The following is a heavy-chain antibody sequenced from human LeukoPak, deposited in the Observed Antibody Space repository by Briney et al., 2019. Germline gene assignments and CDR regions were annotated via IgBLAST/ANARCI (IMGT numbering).Heavy chain of an antibody. CDR1: GYTFTGYY. D-gene: IGHD2-2*01. Sequence: ASVTVSCKASGYTFTGYYMHWVRQAPGQGLEWMGWINPNSGGTNYAQKFQGRVTMTRDTSISTAYMELSRLRSDGTAVYYCAILDIVVVPAVSDAFDIWGQGTMVTVSS. CDR2: INPNSGGT. CDR3: AILDIVVVPAVSDAFDI. V-gene: IGHV1-2*02. J-gene: IGHJ3*02.